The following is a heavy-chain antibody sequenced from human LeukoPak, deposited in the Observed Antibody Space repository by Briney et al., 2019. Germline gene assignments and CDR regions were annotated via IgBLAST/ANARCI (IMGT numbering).Heavy chain of an antibody. D-gene: IGHD3-22*01. CDR1: GYTFTSYG. CDR2: ISAYNGNT. J-gene: IGHJ3*02. Sequence: GASVKVSCKASGYTFTSYGISWVRQAPGQGLEWMGWISAYNGNTNYAQKLQGRVTMTTDTSTSTAYMELRSLRSDDTAVYYCARDFHSPDYYDSSGYYPGWDIWGQGTMVTVSS. V-gene: IGHV1-18*01. CDR3: ARDFHSPDYYDSSGYYPGWDI.